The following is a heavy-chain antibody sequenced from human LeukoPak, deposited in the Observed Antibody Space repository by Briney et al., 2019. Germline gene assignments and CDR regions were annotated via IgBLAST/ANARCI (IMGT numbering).Heavy chain of an antibody. Sequence: GGSLRLSCAASGFTFSSYWMSWVRQAPGKGLEWVANIKQDGSEKYYVDSVKGRFTISRDNAKNSLYLQMNSLRAEDTALYYCARGYYDSSGYYFDYWGQGTLVTVSS. CDR1: GFTFSSYW. D-gene: IGHD3-22*01. V-gene: IGHV3-7*03. CDR3: ARGYYDSSGYYFDY. CDR2: IKQDGSEK. J-gene: IGHJ4*02.